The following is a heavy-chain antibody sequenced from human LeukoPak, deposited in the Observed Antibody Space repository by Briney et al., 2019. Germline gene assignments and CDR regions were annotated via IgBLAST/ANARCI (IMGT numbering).Heavy chain of an antibody. V-gene: IGHV1-69*13. D-gene: IGHD3-10*01. CDR1: GGTLSTYS. CDR2: IIPIFGTT. J-gene: IGHJ4*02. Sequence: SVKVSCKASGGTLSTYSISWVRQPPRQGLEWMGGIIPIFGTTNYAQKFQGRVTITADESTNTAYMQLSSLRSEDTAVYYCAKQYYYGSGEFDYWGQGTLVTVPS. CDR3: AKQYYYGSGEFDY.